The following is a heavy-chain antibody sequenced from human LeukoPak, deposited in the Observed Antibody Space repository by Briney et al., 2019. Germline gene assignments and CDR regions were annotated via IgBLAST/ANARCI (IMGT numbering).Heavy chain of an antibody. CDR2: ISVASNT. V-gene: IGHV3-23*01. D-gene: IGHD3-3*01. CDR1: GLAFSSYA. Sequence: GGSLRLSCAASGLAFSSYAMSWVRQAPGKGLEWVSTISVASNTFYADSGKGRFTISRDNSRNTVYLQMTSLRADDTAVYYCADYGVSGVRNNFYWGQGTLVTVSS. CDR3: ADYGVSGVRNNFY. J-gene: IGHJ4*02.